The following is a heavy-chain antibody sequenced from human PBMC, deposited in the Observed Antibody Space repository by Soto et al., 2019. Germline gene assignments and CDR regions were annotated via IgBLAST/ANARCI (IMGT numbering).Heavy chain of an antibody. CDR3: TTIKYSSGWYYYYYYGMDV. CDR2: IKSKTDGGTT. D-gene: IGHD6-19*01. J-gene: IGHJ6*02. Sequence: GGSLRLSCAASGFTFSNAWMSWVRQAPGKGLEWVGRIKSKTDGGTTDYAAPVKGRFTISRDDSKNTLYLQMNSLKTEDTAVYYCTTIKYSSGWYYYYYYGMDVWGQGTTVTVSS. V-gene: IGHV3-15*01. CDR1: GFTFSNAW.